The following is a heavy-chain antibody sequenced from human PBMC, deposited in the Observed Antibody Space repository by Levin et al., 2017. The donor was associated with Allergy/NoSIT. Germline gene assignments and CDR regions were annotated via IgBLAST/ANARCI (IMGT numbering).Heavy chain of an antibody. J-gene: IGHJ4*02. CDR2: ISSSGNYI. CDR1: GFTFETDS. Sequence: GGSLRLSCAASGFTFETDSMNWVRQAPGKGLEWVSAISSSGNYIYYADSVKGRFTISRDNAENSLYLEMNSLRAEDTAIYYCAREGDCSSPVCYFGNWGQGTLVTVSS. D-gene: IGHD2-21*02. V-gene: IGHV3-21*06. CDR3: AREGDCSSPVCYFGN.